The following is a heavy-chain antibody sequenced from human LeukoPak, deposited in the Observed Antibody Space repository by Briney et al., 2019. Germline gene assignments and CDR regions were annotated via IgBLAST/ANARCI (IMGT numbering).Heavy chain of an antibody. Sequence: SETLSLTCTVSGGSISSSSYYWGWIRQTPGKGLEWIGSIYYSGSTYYNPSLKSRVTISVDTSKNQFSLKLSSVTAADTAVYYCARDSYGQWLVPFDYWGQGTLVTVSS. CDR2: IYYSGST. CDR1: GGSISSSSYY. D-gene: IGHD6-19*01. J-gene: IGHJ4*02. CDR3: ARDSYGQWLVPFDY. V-gene: IGHV4-39*07.